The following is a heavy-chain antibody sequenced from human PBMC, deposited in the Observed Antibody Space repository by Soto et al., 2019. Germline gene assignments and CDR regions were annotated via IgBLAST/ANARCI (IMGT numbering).Heavy chain of an antibody. CDR2: IYYSGNT. V-gene: IGHV4-61*08. J-gene: IGHJ5*01. D-gene: IGHD5-18*01. CDR1: GDSVTSGDYY. CDR3: ARIPVDTTMTYWFDP. Sequence: PSETLSLTCTVSGDSVTSGDYYWSWIRQPPGKGLEWIGYIYYSGNTNYSPSLKSRVAISLDTSHNQFSLKLSSVTAADTAVYFCARIPVDTTMTYWFDPWGQGTLVTVS.